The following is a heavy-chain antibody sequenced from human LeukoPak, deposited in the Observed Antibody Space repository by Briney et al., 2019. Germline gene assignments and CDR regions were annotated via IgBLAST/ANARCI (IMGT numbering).Heavy chain of an antibody. Sequence: PGGSLRLSCAASGFIFSDYSMNWVRQAPGEGLEWVSYISVGSSSIYYADSVKGRFTISRDNAKKSLYLQMNSLRAEDTAVYYCARDVLHGFGFDIWGQGTMVTVSS. D-gene: IGHD3-16*01. J-gene: IGHJ3*02. CDR1: GFIFSDYS. V-gene: IGHV3-48*01. CDR2: ISVGSSSI. CDR3: ARDVLHGFGFDI.